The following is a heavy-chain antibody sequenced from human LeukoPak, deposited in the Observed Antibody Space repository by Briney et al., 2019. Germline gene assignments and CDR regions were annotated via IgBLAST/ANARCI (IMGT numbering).Heavy chain of an antibody. D-gene: IGHD2-15*01. CDR3: AYCSGGSCYT. CDR1: GYTFTSYD. J-gene: IGHJ5*02. V-gene: IGHV1-8*01. CDR2: MNPKSGNT. Sequence: ASVKVSCKASGYTFTSYDINWVRQAAGQGLEWMGWMNPKSGNTGYAQKFQGRVTMTTDTSTSTAYMELRSLRSDDTAVYYCAYCSGGSCYTWGQGTLVTVSS.